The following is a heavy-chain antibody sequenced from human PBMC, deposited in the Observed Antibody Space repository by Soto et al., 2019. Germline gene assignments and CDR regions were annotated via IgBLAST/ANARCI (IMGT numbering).Heavy chain of an antibody. Sequence: SETLSLTCTVSGASISIGGYFWSWIRQHPGKGLEWIGHIYYNGSTYYDPSLKSRLTISVDTSKNEFSLRLTSVTAADTAVYFCAADEYFGSEIDFYYYAMDVWGQGTTVTVSS. CDR1: GASISIGGYF. D-gene: IGHD3-10*01. CDR3: AADEYFGSEIDFYYYAMDV. CDR2: IYYNGST. V-gene: IGHV4-31*03. J-gene: IGHJ6*02.